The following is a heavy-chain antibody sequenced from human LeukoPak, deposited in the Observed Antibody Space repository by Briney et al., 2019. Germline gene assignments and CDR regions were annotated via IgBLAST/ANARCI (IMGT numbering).Heavy chain of an antibody. V-gene: IGHV3-7*01. Sequence: PGGSLRLSCAASGFTFSSYWMSWVRQAPGKGLEWVANIKQDGSEKYYVDSVKGRFTISRDNAKNSLYLQMNSLRAEDTAVYYCARGLGSGAAAGTWDFQHWGQGTLVTVSS. CDR3: ARGLGSGAAAGTWDFQH. CDR2: IKQDGSEK. D-gene: IGHD6-13*01. J-gene: IGHJ1*01. CDR1: GFTFSSYW.